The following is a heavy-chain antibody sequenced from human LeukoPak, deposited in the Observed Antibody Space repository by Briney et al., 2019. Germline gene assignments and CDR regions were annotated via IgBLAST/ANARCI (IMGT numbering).Heavy chain of an antibody. V-gene: IGHV3-23*01. Sequence: GGSLRLSCTASGFAFGSYAMYWVRQAPGKGLEWVSGIFGSGGSAHYADSVKCRFTISRDNSKNTVYLEMNSLGVEDTAVYYCAKTTVGYSSGRFPGWPADYWGQGTPVTVSS. CDR3: AKTTVGYSSGRFPGWPADY. CDR1: GFAFGSYA. J-gene: IGHJ4*02. D-gene: IGHD2-15*01. CDR2: IFGSGGSA.